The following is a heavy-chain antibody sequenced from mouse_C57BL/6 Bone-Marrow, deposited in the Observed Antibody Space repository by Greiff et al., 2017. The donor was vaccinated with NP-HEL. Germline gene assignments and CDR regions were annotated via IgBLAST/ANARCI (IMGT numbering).Heavy chain of an antibody. V-gene: IGHV1-81*01. J-gene: IGHJ1*03. CDR2: IYPRSGNT. D-gene: IGHD2-2*01. CDR1: GCTFTSYG. CDR3: ARQGLRYWYFDV. Sequence: QVQLKQSGAELARPGASVKLSCKASGCTFTSYGISWVKQRTGQGLEWIGEIYPRSGNTYYNEKFKGKATLTADKSSSTAYMELRSLTSEDSAVYFCARQGLRYWYFDVWGTGTTVTVSS.